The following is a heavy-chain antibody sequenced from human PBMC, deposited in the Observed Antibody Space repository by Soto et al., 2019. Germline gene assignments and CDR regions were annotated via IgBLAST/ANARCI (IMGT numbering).Heavy chain of an antibody. V-gene: IGHV3-21*01. Sequence: PGGSLTLTCAASGFTFSSYAINWVRQAPGQGLEWVSSIISSSSYIYYADSVKGRFTISRDNANNSLYLQMHSLRAEDTAVYYCARDSCLSAWWTDPWGQGTLVTVSS. D-gene: IGHD2-15*01. J-gene: IGHJ5*02. CDR1: GFTFSSYA. CDR2: IISSSSYI. CDR3: ARDSCLSAWWTDP.